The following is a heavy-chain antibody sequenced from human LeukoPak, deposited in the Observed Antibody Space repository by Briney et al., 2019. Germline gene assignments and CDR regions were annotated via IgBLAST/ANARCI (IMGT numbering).Heavy chain of an antibody. Sequence: GESLRLSCAVSGFTFNDNAMRWVRQAPGKGVDWVSAMNGGVDATGYADSVKGRFTISRQNSKNTLYLQMHSLRPEATAVYYCARCTTSCYANAFDVWGQGTLLTVSS. V-gene: IGHV3-23*01. CDR1: GFTFNDNA. D-gene: IGHD2-2*01. CDR2: MNGGVDAT. CDR3: ARCTTSCYANAFDV. J-gene: IGHJ3*01.